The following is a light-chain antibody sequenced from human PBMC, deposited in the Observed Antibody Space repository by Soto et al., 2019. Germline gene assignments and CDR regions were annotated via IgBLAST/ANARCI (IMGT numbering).Light chain of an antibody. Sequence: EIVMTQSPATLSVSPGERATLSCRASQSVSSNLAWYQQKPGQAPRLLIYGASTRATGIPARFSGSGSGTEFTLTISSLQSEDFAVYDCQQYNNWWTFGKGTKVEIK. CDR1: QSVSSN. V-gene: IGKV3-15*01. CDR2: GAS. J-gene: IGKJ1*01. CDR3: QQYNNWWT.